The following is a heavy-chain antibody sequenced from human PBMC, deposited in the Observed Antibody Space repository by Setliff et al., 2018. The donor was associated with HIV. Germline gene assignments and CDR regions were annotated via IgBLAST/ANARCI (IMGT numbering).Heavy chain of an antibody. CDR1: GYTLTNYG. J-gene: IGHJ6*03. V-gene: IGHV1-18*01. Sequence: ASVKVSCKASGYTLTNYGISWVRQAPGQGLEWMGWISADNGDTNYPQKLQGRVTMTTDTSTSTAYMDLRSLRSDDTAVYYCARVIDYGVLYWSYYMDVWGKGTTVTVSS. CDR2: ISADNGDT. CDR3: ARVIDYGVLYWSYYMDV. D-gene: IGHD4-17*01.